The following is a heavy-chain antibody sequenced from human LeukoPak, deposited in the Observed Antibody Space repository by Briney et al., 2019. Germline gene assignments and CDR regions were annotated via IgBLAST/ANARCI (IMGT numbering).Heavy chain of an antibody. V-gene: IGHV3-30*18. CDR2: ISYDGSNE. J-gene: IGHJ5*02. Sequence: GGSLRLSCAASGFTFSSYGMHWVRQAPGKGLEWVAVISYDGSNEYYADSVKGRFTISRDNSKNTLYLQMNSLRAEDTAVYYCAKDYSSSWQPSPNWFDPWGQGTLVTVSS. D-gene: IGHD6-13*01. CDR1: GFTFSSYG. CDR3: AKDYSSSWQPSPNWFDP.